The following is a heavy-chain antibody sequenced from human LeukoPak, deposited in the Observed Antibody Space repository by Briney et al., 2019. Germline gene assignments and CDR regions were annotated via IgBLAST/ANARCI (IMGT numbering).Heavy chain of an antibody. J-gene: IGHJ5*02. CDR2: INPKTGEA. Sequence: ASVNVSCKASVYIFIAYYMHWVRQAPGQGLEWMGWINPKTGEATYAEKFQGRVSMTRDTSINTAYLELSSLTSDDTAVYYCARPGNWWFDPWGQGTLVTVSS. CDR3: ARPGNWWFDP. D-gene: IGHD3-10*01. CDR1: VYIFIAYY. V-gene: IGHV1-2*02.